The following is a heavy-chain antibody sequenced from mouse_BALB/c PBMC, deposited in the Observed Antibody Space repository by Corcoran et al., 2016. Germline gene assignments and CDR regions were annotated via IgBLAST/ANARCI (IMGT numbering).Heavy chain of an antibody. CDR1: GYSFTDYI. Sequence: EIQLQQTGPELVKPGASVKISCKASGYSFTDYIMLWVKQSHGKSLEWIGNINPYYGSTSYNLKFKGKATLTVDKSSSTAYMQLNSLTSEDSAVYYCARAMDYWGQGTSVTVSS. V-gene: IGHV1-39*01. CDR2: INPYYGST. J-gene: IGHJ4*01. CDR3: ARAMDY.